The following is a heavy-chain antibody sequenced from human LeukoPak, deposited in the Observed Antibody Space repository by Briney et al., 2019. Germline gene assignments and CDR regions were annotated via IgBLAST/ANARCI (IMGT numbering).Heavy chain of an antibody. J-gene: IGHJ6*04. CDR3: AKDQVDLGYYYYYGMDV. CDR2: ISYDGSNK. CDR1: GFTFSSYG. D-gene: IGHD3-9*01. Sequence: GRSLRLSCAASGFTFSSYGMHWVRQAPGKGLEWVAVISYDGSNKYYADSVKGRFTISRDNSKNTLHLQMNSLRAEDTAVYYCAKDQVDLGYYYYYGMDVWGKGTTVTVSS. V-gene: IGHV3-30*18.